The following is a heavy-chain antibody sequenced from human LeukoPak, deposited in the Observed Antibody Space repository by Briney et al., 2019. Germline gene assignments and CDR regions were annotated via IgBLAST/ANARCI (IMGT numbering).Heavy chain of an antibody. V-gene: IGHV3-53*01. Sequence: GGSLRLSCAASGFTVSSNYMSWVRQAPGKGLEWASVIYSGGSTYYADSVKGRFTISRDNSKNTLYLQMNSLRAEDTAVYYCARERDYYDSSGYGWFFDYWGQGTLVTVSS. D-gene: IGHD3-22*01. CDR2: IYSGGST. CDR3: ARERDYYDSSGYGWFFDY. J-gene: IGHJ4*02. CDR1: GFTVSSNY.